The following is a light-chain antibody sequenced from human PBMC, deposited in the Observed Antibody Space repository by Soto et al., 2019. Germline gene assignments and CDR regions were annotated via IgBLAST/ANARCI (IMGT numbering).Light chain of an antibody. CDR1: QSVRSS. CDR2: YAA. J-gene: IGKJ1*01. Sequence: EIEMTQSPATLSASLGDRATLSCRASQSVRSSLAWYQQKPGQAPRLLLYYAATRSTGSPARCSGSRACTEFTLTSSSRLSADLSVYYCQQYNNRPPWTFGQGTKVDI. CDR3: QQYNNRPPWT. V-gene: IGKV3-15*01.